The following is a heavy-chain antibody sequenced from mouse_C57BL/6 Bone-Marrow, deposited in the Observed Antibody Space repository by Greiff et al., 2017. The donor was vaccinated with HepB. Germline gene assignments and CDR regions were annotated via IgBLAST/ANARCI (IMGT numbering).Heavy chain of an antibody. CDR1: GYTFTSYW. D-gene: IGHD1-1*01. CDR3: ASDYYGNFDY. CDR2: IDPSDSYT. V-gene: IGHV1-50*01. J-gene: IGHJ2*01. Sequence: QVQLQQSGAELVKPGASVKLSCKASGYTFTSYWMQWVKQRPGQGLEWIGEIDPSDSYTNYNQKFKGKATLTVDTSSSTAYMQLSSLTSEDSAVYYCASDYYGNFDYWGQGTTLTVSS.